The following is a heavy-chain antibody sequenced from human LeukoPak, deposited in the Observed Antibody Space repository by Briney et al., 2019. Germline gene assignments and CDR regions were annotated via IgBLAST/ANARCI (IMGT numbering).Heavy chain of an antibody. V-gene: IGHV3-48*02. CDR1: GFTFSSYS. Sequence: GGSLRLSCAASGFTFSSYSMNWVRQAPGQGLEWVSYISSSSSTIYYADSVKGRFTISRDNAKNSLYLQMNSLRDEDTAVYYCARQSTLAAAGTFPDYWGQGTLVTVSS. CDR3: ARQSTLAAAGTFPDY. D-gene: IGHD6-13*01. CDR2: ISSSSSTI. J-gene: IGHJ4*02.